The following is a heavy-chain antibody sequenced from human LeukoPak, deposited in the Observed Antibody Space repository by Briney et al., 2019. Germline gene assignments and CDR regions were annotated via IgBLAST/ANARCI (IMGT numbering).Heavy chain of an antibody. CDR1: GFTFSTYA. CDR2: ISGNGVTT. Sequence: GGSLRLSCAASGFTFSTYAMGWVRQAPGVGLRWVSSISGNGVTTYYADSVKGRFTISRDNSKNTLYLQMNSLRAEDTALYYCAKALYGGNTVWGQGTLVTVSS. J-gene: IGHJ4*02. D-gene: IGHD4-23*01. V-gene: IGHV3-23*01. CDR3: AKALYGGNTV.